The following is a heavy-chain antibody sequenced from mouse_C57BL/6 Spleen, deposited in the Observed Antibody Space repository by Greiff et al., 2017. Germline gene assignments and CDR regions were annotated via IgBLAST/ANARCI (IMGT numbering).Heavy chain of an antibody. Sequence: DVMLVESGGGLVKPGGSLKLSCAASGFTFSDYGMHWVRQAPEKGLEWVAYISSGSSTIYYADTVKGRFTISRDNAKNTLFLQMTSLRSEDTAMYYCARGGITTVVYFDYWGQGTTLTVSS. CDR1: GFTFSDYG. V-gene: IGHV5-17*01. CDR2: ISSGSSTI. CDR3: ARGGITTVVYFDY. D-gene: IGHD1-1*01. J-gene: IGHJ2*01.